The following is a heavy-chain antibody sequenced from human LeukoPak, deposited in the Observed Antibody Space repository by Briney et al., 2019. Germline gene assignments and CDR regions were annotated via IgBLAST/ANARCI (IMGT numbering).Heavy chain of an antibody. CDR3: ARDFGGTYVAIY. CDR1: GGSISSYY. D-gene: IGHD3-3*01. CDR2: IYSSGTT. V-gene: IGHV4-4*07. J-gene: IGHJ4*02. Sequence: SETLSLTCTVSGGSISSYYWSWIRQPAGKGLEWIGRIYSSGTTNYNPSLKSRVTMSVDTSKNQFSLELSSVTAADKAVYYCARDFGGTYVAIYWGQGTLVTVSS.